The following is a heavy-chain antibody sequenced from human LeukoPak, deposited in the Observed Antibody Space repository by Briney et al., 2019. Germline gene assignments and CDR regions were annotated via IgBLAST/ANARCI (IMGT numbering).Heavy chain of an antibody. D-gene: IGHD6-13*01. V-gene: IGHV4-61*02. Sequence: SQTLSLTCTVSGGSISSGSYYWSWIRQPAGKGLEWIGRIYTSGSTNYNPSLKSRVTIPVDTSKNQFSLKLSSVTAADTAVYYCARMAAAGNERIDYWGQGTLVTVSS. CDR3: ARMAAAGNERIDY. CDR1: GGSISSGSYY. J-gene: IGHJ4*02. CDR2: IYTSGST.